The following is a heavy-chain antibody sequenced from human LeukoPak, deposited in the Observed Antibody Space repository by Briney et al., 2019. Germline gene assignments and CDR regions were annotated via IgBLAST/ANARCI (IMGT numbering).Heavy chain of an antibody. CDR3: AIWFGELSGS. Sequence: GVSLTLSCAPSVFTVSSKFMSWARQAPGEGLEWVSVFYSGGSTYYAASVKGRFNISRDNSKNTLYLQMNSLRAEDTAVYYCAIWFGELSGSWGQGTLVTVSS. CDR1: VFTVSSKF. D-gene: IGHD3-10*01. J-gene: IGHJ5*02. V-gene: IGHV3-53*01. CDR2: FYSGGST.